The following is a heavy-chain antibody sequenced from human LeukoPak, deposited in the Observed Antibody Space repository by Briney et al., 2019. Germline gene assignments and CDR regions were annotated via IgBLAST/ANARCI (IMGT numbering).Heavy chain of an antibody. CDR1: GFTFSSYA. CDR3: ARDPPGAVAEDALDI. CDR2: ISGTSSYI. D-gene: IGHD6-19*01. Sequence: GGSLRLSCAASGFTFSSYAMSWVRQAPGKGLEWVSSISGTSSYIYYPDSVKGRFTISRDNAKNLLYLQMNSLRAEDTAMYYCARDPPGAVAEDALDIWGQGTMVTVSS. V-gene: IGHV3-21*01. J-gene: IGHJ3*02.